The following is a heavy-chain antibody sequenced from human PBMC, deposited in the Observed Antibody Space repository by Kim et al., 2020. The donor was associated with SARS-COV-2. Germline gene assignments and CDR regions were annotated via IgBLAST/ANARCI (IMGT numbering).Heavy chain of an antibody. J-gene: IGHJ5*02. CDR3: ARAAAAGAFDP. D-gene: IGHD6-13*01. CDR1: GGSFSGYY. CDR2: INHSGST. V-gene: IGHV4-34*01. Sequence: SETLSLTCAVYGGSFSGYYWSWIRQPPGKGLEWIGEINHSGSTNYNPSLKSRVTISVDTSKNQFSLKLSSVTAADTAVYYCARAAAAGAFDPWGQGTLVTVSS.